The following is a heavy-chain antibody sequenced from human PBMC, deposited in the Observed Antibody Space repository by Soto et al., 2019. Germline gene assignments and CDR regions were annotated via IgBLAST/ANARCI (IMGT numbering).Heavy chain of an antibody. J-gene: IGHJ6*02. CDR3: ARDLIVATRTYYYYGMDV. D-gene: IGHD5-12*01. V-gene: IGHV3-30-3*01. CDR2: ISYDGSNK. Sequence: PGGSLRLSCAASGFTFSSYAMHWVRQAPGKGLEWVAVISYDGSNKYYADSVKGRFTISRDNSKNTLYLQMNSLRAEDTAVYYCARDLIVATRTYYYYGMDVWGQGTTVTVAS. CDR1: GFTFSSYA.